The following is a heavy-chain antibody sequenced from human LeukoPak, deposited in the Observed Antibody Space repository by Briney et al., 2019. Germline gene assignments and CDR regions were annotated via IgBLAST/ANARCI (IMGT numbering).Heavy chain of an antibody. CDR3: ARATYYGSSYTMDV. CDR2: MNPNSGNT. CDR1: GYTFTNYD. J-gene: IGHJ6*02. Sequence: ASVKVSCKASGYTFTNYDINWVRQATGQGLEWMGWMNPNSGNTGYAQEFQGRVTMTRDTSINTAYMELSGLRSEDTAMYYCARATYYGSSYTMDVWGQGTTVTVSS. D-gene: IGHD2-21*01. V-gene: IGHV1-8*01.